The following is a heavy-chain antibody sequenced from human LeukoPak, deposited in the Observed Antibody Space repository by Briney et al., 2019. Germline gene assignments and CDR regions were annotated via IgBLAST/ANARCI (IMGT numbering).Heavy chain of an antibody. CDR2: ISSSRSTI. J-gene: IGHJ3*02. Sequence: GGSLRLSCAASGFTFSDYYMSWIRQAPGKGLEWVSYISSSRSTIYYADSVKGRFTISRDNAKNSLYLQMNSLRAEDTAVYYCVRDQGRITMIVDDNDAFDIWGQGTMVTVSS. CDR3: VRDQGRITMIVDDNDAFDI. D-gene: IGHD3-22*01. CDR1: GFTFSDYY. V-gene: IGHV3-11*04.